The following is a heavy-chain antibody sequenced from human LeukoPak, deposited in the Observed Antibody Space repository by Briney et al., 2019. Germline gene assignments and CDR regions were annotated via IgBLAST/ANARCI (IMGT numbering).Heavy chain of an antibody. V-gene: IGHV5-51*01. J-gene: IGHJ4*02. Sequence: GESLKISCKGSGYSFITYWIGWVRQMPGKGLEWMGIIYPGDSDTRYRPSFQGQVTISPDQSISTAYLQWSSLKASDTAMYYCARHWSYTSGTQFADYWGQGTLVTVYS. CDR2: IYPGDSDT. D-gene: IGHD6-19*01. CDR3: ARHWSYTSGTQFADY. CDR1: GYSFITYW.